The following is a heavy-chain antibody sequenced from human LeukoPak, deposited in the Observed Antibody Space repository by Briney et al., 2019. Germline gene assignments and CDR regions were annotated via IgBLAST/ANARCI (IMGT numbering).Heavy chain of an antibody. Sequence: SETLSLTCTVSGVSINSHYWSWIRQPPGKGLEWIGFIYDSGSANYRSSLESRVTMTLDTSKNQFSLKLNSVAAADTAVYYCARVLQNYYHLDVWGKGTTVTVSS. V-gene: IGHV4-59*11. CDR2: IYDSGSA. CDR1: GVSINSHY. CDR3: ARVLQNYYHLDV. D-gene: IGHD3-3*01. J-gene: IGHJ6*03.